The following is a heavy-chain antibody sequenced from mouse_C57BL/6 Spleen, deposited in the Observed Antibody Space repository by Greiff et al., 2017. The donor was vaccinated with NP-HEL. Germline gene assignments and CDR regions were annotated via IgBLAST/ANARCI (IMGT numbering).Heavy chain of an antibody. Sequence: EVMLVESGGGLVKPGGSLKLSCAASGFTFSSYTMSWVRQTPEKRLEWVATISGGGGNTYYPDSVKGRFTISRDNAKNTLYLQMSSLRSEDTALYYCARHGKGLDYWGQGTTLTVSS. V-gene: IGHV5-9*01. CDR3: ARHGKGLDY. CDR1: GFTFSSYT. CDR2: ISGGGGNT. J-gene: IGHJ2*01.